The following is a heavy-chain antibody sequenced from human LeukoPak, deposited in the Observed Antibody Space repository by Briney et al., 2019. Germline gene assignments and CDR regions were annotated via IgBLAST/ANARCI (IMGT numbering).Heavy chain of an antibody. J-gene: IGHJ4*02. D-gene: IGHD3-22*01. CDR3: ARDPTYYYDSSGYSLRDY. CDR2: ISSSSSYI. Sequence: GGSLRLSCAASGFTFSSYSMNWVRQAPGKGLEWVSSISSSSSYIYYADSVKVRFTVSRDSAKNSLYLQMNSLRAEDTAVYYCARDPTYYYDSSGYSLRDYWGQGTLVTVSS. V-gene: IGHV3-21*01. CDR1: GFTFSSYS.